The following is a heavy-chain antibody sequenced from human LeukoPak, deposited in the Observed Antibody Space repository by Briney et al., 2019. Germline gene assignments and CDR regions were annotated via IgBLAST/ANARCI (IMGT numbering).Heavy chain of an antibody. CDR2: IKQDGSEK. J-gene: IGHJ4*02. CDR1: GITFSNYW. V-gene: IGHV3-7*01. Sequence: GGSLRLSCAASGITFSNYWMSWVRQAPGKGLEWVANIKQDGSEKYYVDSVKGRFTISRDNAKNSLYLQMNSLRAEDTAVYYCARGGFDYWGQGTLVTVSS. D-gene: IGHD3-16*01. CDR3: ARGGFDY.